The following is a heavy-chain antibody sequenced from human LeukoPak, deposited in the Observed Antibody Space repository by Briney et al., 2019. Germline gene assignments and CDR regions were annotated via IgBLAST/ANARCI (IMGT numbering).Heavy chain of an antibody. V-gene: IGHV4-38-2*01. Sequence: PLETLSLTRAVSGYSITSGYYWGWIRQPPGKGLEWIGSIYHSGSTYYNPSLKSRVTISVDTSKNQFSLKLSTVTATDTDMYECASLSLVSSSGIDYWGQGTLVTVSS. J-gene: IGHJ4*02. D-gene: IGHD6-19*01. CDR3: ASLSLVSSSGIDY. CDR1: GYSITSGYY. CDR2: IYHSGST.